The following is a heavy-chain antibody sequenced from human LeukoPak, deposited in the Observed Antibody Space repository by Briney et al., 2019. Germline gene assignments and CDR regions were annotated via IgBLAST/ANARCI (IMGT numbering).Heavy chain of an antibody. CDR3: ARTGSTSYNWFDP. CDR2: IYYSGST. D-gene: IGHD2-2*01. V-gene: IGHV4-31*03. J-gene: IGHJ5*02. CDR1: GGSISSGGYY. Sequence: PSQTLSLTCTVSGGSISSGGYYWSWIRQHPGKGLEWTGYIYYSGSTYYNPSLKSRVTISVDTSKNQFSLKLSSVTAADTAVYYCARTGSTSYNWFDPWGQGTLVTVSS.